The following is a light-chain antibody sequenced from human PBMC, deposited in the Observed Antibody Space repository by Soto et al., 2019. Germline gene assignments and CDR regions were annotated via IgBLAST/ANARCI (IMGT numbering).Light chain of an antibody. CDR2: KAS. J-gene: IGKJ1*01. Sequence: DIQVTQSPSTLSASVGDRVTITCRASQSISIWLAWYQQKPGKAPKILIYKASSLESGVPSRFSGSGSGTEFTLTISRLEPEDFAVYYCQQYDSPWTFGQGTKVDI. CDR1: QSISIW. CDR3: QQYDSPWT. V-gene: IGKV1-5*03.